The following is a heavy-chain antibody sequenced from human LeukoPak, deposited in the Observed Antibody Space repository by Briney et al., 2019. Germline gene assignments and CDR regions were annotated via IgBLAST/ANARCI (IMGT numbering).Heavy chain of an antibody. D-gene: IGHD3-22*01. CDR3: ARRPPLYDGRGTDF. CDR1: GGSLSGYY. J-gene: IGHJ3*01. Sequence: PSETLSLTCAVSGGSLSGYYWSWIRQPPGKGLEWIGNIYSSGSTNYNPSLKSRVTISVDTSKNQFSLKLSSVTAADTAVYFCARRPPLYDGRGTDFWGQGTMVTVSS. CDR2: IYSSGST. V-gene: IGHV4-59*08.